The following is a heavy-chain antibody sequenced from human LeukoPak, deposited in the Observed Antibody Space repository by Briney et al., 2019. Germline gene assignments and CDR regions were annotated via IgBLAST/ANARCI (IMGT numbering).Heavy chain of an antibody. CDR3: ARDLPGSGPNSDY. J-gene: IGHJ4*02. V-gene: IGHV1-2*02. CDR2: INPNSGGT. CDR1: GYTFTGYY. D-gene: IGHD3-10*01. Sequence: ASVKVSCKASGYTFTGYYMHWVRQAPGQGLEWMGWINPNSGGTNYAQKFQGRVTMTRDTSISTAYMELSRLRSDDTAVYFCARDLPGSGPNSDYWGQGTLVTLSS.